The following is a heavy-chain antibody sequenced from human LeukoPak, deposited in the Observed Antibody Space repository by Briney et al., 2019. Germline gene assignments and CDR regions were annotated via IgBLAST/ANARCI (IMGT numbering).Heavy chain of an antibody. CDR3: AKVYYDFWSGYQIYYFDY. D-gene: IGHD3-3*01. J-gene: IGHJ4*02. CDR2: ISYDGRNK. CDR1: GFIFSSYG. V-gene: IGHV3-30*18. Sequence: GGSLRLSCAASGFIFSSYGMHWVRQAPGKGLEWVAVISYDGRNKYYADSVKGRFTISRDNSKNTLYLQMNSLRAEDTAVYYCAKVYYDFWSGYQIYYFDYWGQGTLVTVSS.